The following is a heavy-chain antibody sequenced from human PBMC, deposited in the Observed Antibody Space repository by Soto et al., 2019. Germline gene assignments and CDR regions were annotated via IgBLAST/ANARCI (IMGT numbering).Heavy chain of an antibody. CDR2: IYHSGST. Sequence: QLQLQESGSGLVKPSQTLSLTCAVSGGSISSGGYSWSWIRQPPGKGLEWIGYIYHSGSTYYNPSPKSRGTRSVAGPKNPFSRKLSSVPAADTAVYYCAAGGGLPRYYWGQGTLVTVSS. J-gene: IGHJ4*02. V-gene: IGHV4-30-2*01. D-gene: IGHD5-12*01. CDR1: GGSISSGGYS. CDR3: AAGGGLPRYY.